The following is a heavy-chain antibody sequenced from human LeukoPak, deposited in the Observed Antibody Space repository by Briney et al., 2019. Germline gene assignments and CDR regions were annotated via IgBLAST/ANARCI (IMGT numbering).Heavy chain of an antibody. J-gene: IGHJ4*02. Sequence: GGSLRLSCAASGFTFSPYWMHWVRQAPGKEQVWVARITSDGSSTAYADSVKGRFTISRDNTKNTLYLQMNNLRAEDTAVYYCARARCSRTSCNTESDYWGQGTLVTVSS. CDR3: ARARCSRTSCNTESDY. CDR1: GFTFSPYW. D-gene: IGHD2-2*01. CDR2: ITSDGSST. V-gene: IGHV3-74*01.